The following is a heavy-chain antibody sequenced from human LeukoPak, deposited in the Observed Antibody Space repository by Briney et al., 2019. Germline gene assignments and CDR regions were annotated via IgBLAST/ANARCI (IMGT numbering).Heavy chain of an antibody. Sequence: ASVKVSCYASGYTFTSYYMHWVRQAPGQGLEWMGIINPSGGSTSYEQKLQGRVTMTTDTSTSTAYMELRSLRSGDTAAYYCARVELVRRYFNLWGRGTLVTVSS. CDR2: INPSGGST. CDR3: ARVELVRRYFNL. D-gene: IGHD6-13*01. V-gene: IGHV1-46*04. CDR1: GYTFTSYY. J-gene: IGHJ2*01.